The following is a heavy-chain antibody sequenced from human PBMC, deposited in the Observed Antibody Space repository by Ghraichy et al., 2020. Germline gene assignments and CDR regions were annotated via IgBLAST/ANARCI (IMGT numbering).Heavy chain of an antibody. J-gene: IGHJ4*02. CDR2: IKQDGSEK. D-gene: IGHD3-9*01. CDR3: ARATREYDILTGYYMIIFDY. Sequence: GESLNISCAASGFTFSSYWMSWVRQAPGKGLEWVANIKQDGSEKYYVDSVKGRFTISRDNAKNSLYLQMNSLRAEDTAVYYCARATREYDILTGYYMIIFDYWGQGTLVTVSS. V-gene: IGHV3-7*01. CDR1: GFTFSSYW.